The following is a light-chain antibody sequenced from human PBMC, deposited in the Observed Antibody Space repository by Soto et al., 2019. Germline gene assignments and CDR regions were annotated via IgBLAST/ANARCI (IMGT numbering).Light chain of an antibody. Sequence: QSALTQPASVSGSPGQSITIFCTGTSSDVGGYNYVSWYQQRPGKPPKLMIYDVTNRPSGVSNRFSGSKSGSTASLTISGLQAEDEGDYYCSSYTHRNPVVFGGGTKVTVL. CDR1: SSDVGGYNY. CDR2: DVT. CDR3: SSYTHRNPVV. V-gene: IGLV2-14*03. J-gene: IGLJ3*02.